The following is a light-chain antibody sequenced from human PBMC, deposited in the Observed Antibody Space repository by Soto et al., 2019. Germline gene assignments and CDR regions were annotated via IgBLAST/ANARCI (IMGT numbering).Light chain of an antibody. CDR3: QQYNGYWT. Sequence: DIQMTQSPSTLSASVGDRVTITSRASQSISGSLAWYQQKPGKAPKLLIYEASNLKSGVPSRFSGSGSGTEYTLTISILQTDDSASYYCQQYNGYWTFGQGTRVEIK. CDR2: EAS. V-gene: IGKV1-5*03. J-gene: IGKJ1*01. CDR1: QSISGS.